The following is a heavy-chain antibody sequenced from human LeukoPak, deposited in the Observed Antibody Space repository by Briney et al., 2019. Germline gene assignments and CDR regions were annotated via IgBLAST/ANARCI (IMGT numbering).Heavy chain of an antibody. Sequence: SDTLSLTCVVSGNSISCGAFSWSWIRQPPGKGLEWIGYIFHTGSTFYNPSLKSRVTISVDNSKNQFSLRLTSVTAADTAVYYCARELWFANAPGSWLDPWGQGTLVTVAS. J-gene: IGHJ5*02. CDR1: GNSISCGAFS. CDR3: ARELWFANAPGSWLDP. D-gene: IGHD3-10*01. CDR2: IFHTGST. V-gene: IGHV4-30-2*01.